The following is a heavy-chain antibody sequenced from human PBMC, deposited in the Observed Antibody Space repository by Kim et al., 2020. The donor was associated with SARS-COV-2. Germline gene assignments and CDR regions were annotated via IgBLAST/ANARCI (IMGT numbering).Heavy chain of an antibody. Sequence: SPKSRVTISVDTSKNQFSLKRSAVTAADTAVYYCTRDLRRDGYNGDAFDIWGQGTMVTVSS. D-gene: IGHD5-12*01. V-gene: IGHV4-39*07. J-gene: IGHJ3*02. CDR3: TRDLRRDGYNGDAFDI.